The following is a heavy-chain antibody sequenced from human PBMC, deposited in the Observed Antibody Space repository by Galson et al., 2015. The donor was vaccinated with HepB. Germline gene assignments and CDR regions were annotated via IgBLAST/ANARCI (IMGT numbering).Heavy chain of an antibody. CDR3: AREYSGSYYFSLRYYYYYGMDV. CDR1: GYTFTSYG. D-gene: IGHD1-26*01. J-gene: IGHJ6*02. V-gene: IGHV1-18*01. CDR2: ISAYNGNT. Sequence: SVKVSCKASGYTFTSYGISWVRQAPGQGLEWMGWISAYNGNTNYAQKLQGRVTMTTDTSTSTAYMELRSLRSDDTAVYYCAREYSGSYYFSLRYYYYYGMDVWGQGTTVTVSS.